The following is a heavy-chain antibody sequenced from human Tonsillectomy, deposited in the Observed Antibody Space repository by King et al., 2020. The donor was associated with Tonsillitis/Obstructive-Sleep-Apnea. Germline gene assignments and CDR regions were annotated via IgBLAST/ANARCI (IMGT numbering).Heavy chain of an antibody. J-gene: IGHJ4*02. V-gene: IGHV4-39*01. D-gene: IGHD2-21*01. CDR1: NGSISSSSYF. CDR2: IYYSVST. CDR3: ARHGGATVLSHFDY. Sequence: QLQESGPGLGKPSETLSLTCTVSNGSISSSSYFWGWIRQPPGKGLEWIGNIYYSVSTYYKPSLKSRVTISVDTSKNQFSLKLSSVTAADTAVYYCARHGGATVLSHFDYWGQGTLVTVSS.